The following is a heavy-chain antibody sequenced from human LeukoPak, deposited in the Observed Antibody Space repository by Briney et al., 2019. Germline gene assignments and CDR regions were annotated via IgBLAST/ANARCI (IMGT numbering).Heavy chain of an antibody. D-gene: IGHD6-13*01. CDR3: ARPNSSSWYYFDY. CDR2: IYHSGST. J-gene: IGHJ4*02. V-gene: IGHV4-38-2*01. Sequence: SETLSLTCAVSGYSISSGYYWGWIRPPPGKGLEWIGSIYHSGSTYYNPSLKSRVIISVDTSKNQFSLKLSSGTAADTAVYYCARPNSSSWYYFDYWGQGTLVTVSS. CDR1: GYSISSGYY.